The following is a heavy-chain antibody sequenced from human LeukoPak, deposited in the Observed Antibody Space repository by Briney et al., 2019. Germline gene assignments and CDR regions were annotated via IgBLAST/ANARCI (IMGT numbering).Heavy chain of an antibody. V-gene: IGHV3-48*01. Sequence: GGSLRLSCAASGFTISSHSMNWVRQASGKGLEWVSYISSSSSTIYYADSVKGRFTISRDNAKNSLYLQMNSLRAEDTAVYYCARDGQLYSSSWSRWFDPWGQGTLVTVSS. J-gene: IGHJ5*02. D-gene: IGHD6-13*01. CDR2: ISSSSSTI. CDR1: GFTISSHS. CDR3: ARDGQLYSSSWSRWFDP.